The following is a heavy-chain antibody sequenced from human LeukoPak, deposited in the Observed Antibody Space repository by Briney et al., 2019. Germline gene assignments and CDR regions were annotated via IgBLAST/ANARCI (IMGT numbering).Heavy chain of an antibody. CDR1: GFTFDDYA. V-gene: IGHV3-9*01. D-gene: IGHD6-19*01. CDR2: ISWNSGSI. CDR3: AKVRSRGIAVAGSIYFDY. Sequence: PGGSLRLSCAASGFTFDDYAMHWVRQAPGKGLEWVSGISWNSGSIGYADSVKGRFTISRDNAKNSLYLQMNSLRAEDTALYYCAKVRSRGIAVAGSIYFDYWGQGTLVTVSS. J-gene: IGHJ4*02.